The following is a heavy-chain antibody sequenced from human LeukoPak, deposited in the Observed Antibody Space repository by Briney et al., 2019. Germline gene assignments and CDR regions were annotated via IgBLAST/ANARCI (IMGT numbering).Heavy chain of an antibody. CDR3: ARLSGSYYDY. D-gene: IGHD1-26*01. Sequence: GGSLRLSCAASGFTFSSYAMHWVRQAPGKGLEWVAVISYDGSNKYYADSVKGRFTISRDNAKNTLYLQMNSLRAEDTAVYYCARLSGSYYDYWGQGTLVTVSS. CDR2: ISYDGSNK. V-gene: IGHV3-30*04. CDR1: GFTFSSYA. J-gene: IGHJ4*02.